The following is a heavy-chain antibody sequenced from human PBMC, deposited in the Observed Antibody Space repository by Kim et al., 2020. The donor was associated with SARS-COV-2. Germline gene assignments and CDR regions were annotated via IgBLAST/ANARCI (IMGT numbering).Heavy chain of an antibody. Sequence: LQGRVTITRDTSASTAYMGLSSLRSEDTAVYYCARDWGAEFLEWFYWFDPWGQGTLVTVSS. D-gene: IGHD3-3*01. V-gene: IGHV1-3*01. CDR3: ARDWGAEFLEWFYWFDP. J-gene: IGHJ5*02.